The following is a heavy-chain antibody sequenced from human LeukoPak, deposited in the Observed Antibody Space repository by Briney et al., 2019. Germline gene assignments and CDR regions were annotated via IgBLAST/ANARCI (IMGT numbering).Heavy chain of an antibody. Sequence: ASVKVSCKASGYTFTIYVINWVRQAPGQGLEYMGWMNPKTGGTVYAQKFQGRVTMTRDASIGTAYMELSSLRSEDTAVYYCARGAIFGVTTRGHGMDVWGQGTTVTVS. CDR2: MNPKTGGT. CDR3: ARGAIFGVTTRGHGMDV. CDR1: GYTFTIYV. D-gene: IGHD3-3*01. V-gene: IGHV1-8*01. J-gene: IGHJ6*02.